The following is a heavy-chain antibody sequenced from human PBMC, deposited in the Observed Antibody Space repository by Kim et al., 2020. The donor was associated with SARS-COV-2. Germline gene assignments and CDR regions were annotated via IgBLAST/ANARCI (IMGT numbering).Heavy chain of an antibody. CDR3: AREGYTAATYDAPHGY. D-gene: IGHD2-15*01. Sequence: SETLSLTCTVSGGSISSYYWSWIRQPAGKGLEWIGRIYTSGSTNYNPSLKSRVTMSVDTSKNQFSLKLSSVTAADTAVYYCAREGYTAATYDAPHGYWGQGTLVTVSS. V-gene: IGHV4-4*07. J-gene: IGHJ4*02. CDR2: IYTSGST. CDR1: GGSISSYY.